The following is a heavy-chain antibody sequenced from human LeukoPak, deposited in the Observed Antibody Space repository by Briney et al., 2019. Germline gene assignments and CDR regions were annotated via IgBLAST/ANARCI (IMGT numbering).Heavy chain of an antibody. CDR1: GFTFSNYG. J-gene: IGHJ4*02. V-gene: IGHV3-48*01. CDR2: ISSSTTII. CDR3: ARDGTTLRYFDWLLPFDY. Sequence: PGGSLRLSCAASGFTFSNYGMNWVRQAPGKGLEWISYISSSTTIIYYADSVKGRFTISRDNAQNSLYLQMNSLRAEDTAVYYCARDGTTLRYFDWLLPFDYWGQGTLVTVSS. D-gene: IGHD3-9*01.